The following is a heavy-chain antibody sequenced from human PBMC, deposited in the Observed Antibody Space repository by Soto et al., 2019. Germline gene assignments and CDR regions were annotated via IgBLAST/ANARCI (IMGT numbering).Heavy chain of an antibody. Sequence: QVQLQQWGAGLLKPSETLSLTCAVYGGSFSGYYWSWIRQPPGKGLEWIGEINHSGSTNYNPSLTSRVTISVDTSKNQFSLKLSSVTAADTAVYYCARAGWNYLKERWFDPWGQGTLVTVSS. V-gene: IGHV4-34*01. CDR3: ARAGWNYLKERWFDP. D-gene: IGHD1-7*01. CDR1: GGSFSGYY. CDR2: INHSGST. J-gene: IGHJ5*02.